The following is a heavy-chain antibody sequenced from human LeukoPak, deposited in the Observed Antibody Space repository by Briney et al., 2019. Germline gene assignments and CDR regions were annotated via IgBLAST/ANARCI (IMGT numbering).Heavy chain of an antibody. V-gene: IGHV4-59*10. J-gene: IGHJ4*02. CDR3: ARANSYDSSGHYYEFGY. CDR1: GGSFSGYY. CDR2: IYTSGIT. D-gene: IGHD3-22*01. Sequence: PSETLSLTCAVYGGSFSGYYWSWIRQPAGKGLEWIGRIYTSGITNYNPSLKSRVTMSVDTSKNQFSLKLTSVTAADTAVYYCARANSYDSSGHYYEFGYWGQGTLVTVSS.